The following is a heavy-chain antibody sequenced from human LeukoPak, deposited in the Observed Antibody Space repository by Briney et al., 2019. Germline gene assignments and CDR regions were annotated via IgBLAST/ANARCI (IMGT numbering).Heavy chain of an antibody. CDR2: ITASGGNT. V-gene: IGHV3-23*01. J-gene: IGHJ4*02. CDR1: GFTFSSYA. Sequence: PGGSLRLSCVVSGFTFSSYAMNWVRQAPGKGLEWVSGITASGGNTYYADSVKGRFTISRDNSKNTLYLQMNSLRAEDTAVYYCARAQQWPANFDYWGQGTLVTVSS. CDR3: ARAQQWPANFDY. D-gene: IGHD6-19*01.